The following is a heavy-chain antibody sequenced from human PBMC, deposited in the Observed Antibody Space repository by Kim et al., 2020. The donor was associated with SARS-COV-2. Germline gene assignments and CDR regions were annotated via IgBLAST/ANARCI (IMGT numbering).Heavy chain of an antibody. CDR2: IIPIFGTA. D-gene: IGHD3-10*01. J-gene: IGHJ6*02. V-gene: IGHV1-69*13. CDR3: ARDGGITMVRGPNKDYYYGMDV. Sequence: SVKVSCKASGGTFSSYAISWVRQAPGQGLEWMGGIIPIFGTANYAQKFQGRVTITADESTSTAYMELSSLRSEDTAVYYCARDGGITMVRGPNKDYYYGMDVWGQGTTVTVSS. CDR1: GGTFSSYA.